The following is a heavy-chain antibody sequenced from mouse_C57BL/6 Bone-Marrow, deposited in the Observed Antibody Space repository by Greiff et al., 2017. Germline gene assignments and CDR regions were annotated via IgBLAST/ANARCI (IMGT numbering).Heavy chain of an antibody. Sequence: QVQLQQSGAELARPGASVKLSCKASGYTFTSYGISWVKQRTGQGLEWIGEIYPRSGNTYYNEKFKGKATLTADKSSSTAYMELRSLTSEDSAVYVCARRRRGGPLFDYWGQGTTLTVSS. CDR3: ARRRRGGPLFDY. V-gene: IGHV1-81*01. J-gene: IGHJ2*01. CDR2: IYPRSGNT. CDR1: GYTFTSYG.